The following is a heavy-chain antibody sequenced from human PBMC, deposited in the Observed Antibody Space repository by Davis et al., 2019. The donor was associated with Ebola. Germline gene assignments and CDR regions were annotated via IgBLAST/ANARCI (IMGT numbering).Heavy chain of an antibody. CDR2: INAGNGNT. V-gene: IGHV1-3*01. D-gene: IGHD2-15*01. J-gene: IGHJ4*02. Sequence: AASVKVSCKASGYIFTSYAMHWVRQAPGQRLEWMGWINAGNGNTKYSQKFQGRVTITRDTSASTAYMELSSLRSEDTAVYYCARVRGYCSGGSCYSLEMATPYFDYWGQGTLVTVSS. CDR3: ARVRGYCSGGSCYSLEMATPYFDY. CDR1: GYIFTSYA.